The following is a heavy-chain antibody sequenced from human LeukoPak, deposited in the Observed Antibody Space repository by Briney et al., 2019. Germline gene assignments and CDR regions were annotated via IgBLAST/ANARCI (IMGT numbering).Heavy chain of an antibody. CDR1: GYTFSNYG. V-gene: IGHV1-8*03. Sequence: ASVKVSCKASGYTFSNYGMNWVRQATGQGLEWMGWMNPNSGNTGYAQKFQGRVTITRNTSISTAYMELSSLRSEDTAVYYCARGLITYYYGSGSPRWFDPWGQGTLVTVSS. J-gene: IGHJ5*02. D-gene: IGHD3-10*01. CDR2: MNPNSGNT. CDR3: ARGLITYYYGSGSPRWFDP.